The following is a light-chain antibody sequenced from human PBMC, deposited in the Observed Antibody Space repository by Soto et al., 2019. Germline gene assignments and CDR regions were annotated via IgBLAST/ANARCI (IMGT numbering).Light chain of an antibody. Sequence: IVMTQSPATLSVSPGERATLSCRASQSVGSNLAWYQQKPGQAPRLLISGASTRATGIPANFTGSGSGTEFTLSISSLQSEDFAVYYCQQYNNWPPTFGLGTKVEIK. CDR3: QQYNNWPPT. J-gene: IGKJ1*01. CDR2: GAS. CDR1: QSVGSN. V-gene: IGKV3-15*01.